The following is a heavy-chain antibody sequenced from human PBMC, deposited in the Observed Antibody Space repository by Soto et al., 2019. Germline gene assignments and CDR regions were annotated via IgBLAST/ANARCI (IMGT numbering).Heavy chain of an antibody. CDR2: IYYSGST. CDR1: GGSISSYY. V-gene: IGHV4-59*01. J-gene: IGHJ2*01. D-gene: IGHD2-15*01. Sequence: QVQLQESGPGLVKPSETLSLTCTVSGGSISSYYWSWIRQPPGKGLEWIGYIYYSGSTNYNPSLKIRVTISVDTSKNQFSLKLSSVTAADTAVYYCARGGAHYSSMLKWYFDLWGRGTLVTVSS. CDR3: ARGGAHYSSMLKWYFDL.